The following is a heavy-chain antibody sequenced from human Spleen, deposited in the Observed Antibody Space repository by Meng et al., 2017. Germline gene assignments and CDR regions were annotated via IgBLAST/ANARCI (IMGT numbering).Heavy chain of an antibody. D-gene: IGHD1-14*01. CDR1: AWSFGNYY. CDR2: VNLSGTA. V-gene: IGHV4-34*01. Sequence: QAWGTVLLKTTVSLTLSCAVSAWSFGNYYWSWVRQPPGKGLEWIGEVNLSGTANNSPSLKNRVTIAADTSKNHISLNLTSVTAEDTAVYYCATLGTTIDSWGQGTLVTVSS. CDR3: ATLGTTIDS. J-gene: IGHJ4*02.